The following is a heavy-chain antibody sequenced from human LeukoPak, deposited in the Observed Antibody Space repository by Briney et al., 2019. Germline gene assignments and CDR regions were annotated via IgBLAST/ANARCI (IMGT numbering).Heavy chain of an antibody. CDR3: ARTAGRTFDY. CDR2: IYPRDGST. V-gene: IGHV1-46*01. J-gene: IGHJ4*02. Sequence: ASVKVSCKASGYTFTSNYIHWVRQAPGQGLEWMGMIYPRDGSTSYAQKFQGRVTVTRDTSTSTVHMELSGLRSEDTAVYYCARTAGRTFDYWGQGTLVTVSS. CDR1: GYTFTSNY. D-gene: IGHD6-6*01.